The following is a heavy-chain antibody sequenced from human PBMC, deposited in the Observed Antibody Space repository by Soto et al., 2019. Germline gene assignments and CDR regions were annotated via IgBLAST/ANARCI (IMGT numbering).Heavy chain of an antibody. CDR3: AKGGSLGPLTGYAFDS. D-gene: IGHD5-12*01. V-gene: IGHV6-1*01. CDR2: TFYRSGWFN. J-gene: IGHJ4*02. CDR1: GDSVSRNSPA. Sequence: PSQTLSLTCAISGDSVSRNSPAWNWIRQSPSRGLEWLGRTFYRSGWFNNYAVSVKGRICSNPDTSKNQFSLQLNSVTPEDTAVYYCAKGGSLGPLTGYAFDSWGQETLVTVSS.